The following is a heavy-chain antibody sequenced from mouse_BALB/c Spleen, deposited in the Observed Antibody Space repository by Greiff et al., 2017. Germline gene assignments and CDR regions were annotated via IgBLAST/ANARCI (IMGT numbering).Heavy chain of an antibody. J-gene: IGHJ2*01. CDR3: ARGMDGNYDYFDY. D-gene: IGHD2-1*01. V-gene: IGHV14-3*02. CDR1: GFNIKDTY. CDR2: IDPANGNT. Sequence: EVQLQQSGAELVKPGASVKLSCTASGFNIKDTYMHWVKQRPEQGLEWIGRIDPANGNTKYDPKFQGKATITADTSSNTAYLQLSSLTSEDTAVYYCARGMDGNYDYFDYWGQGTTLTVSS.